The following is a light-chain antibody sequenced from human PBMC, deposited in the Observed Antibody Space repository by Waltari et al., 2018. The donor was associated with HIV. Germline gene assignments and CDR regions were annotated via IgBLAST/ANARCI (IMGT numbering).Light chain of an antibody. J-gene: IGKJ4*01. CDR2: AAS. CDR1: QDIKTE. Sequence: DIQMTQSPSSLSASPGDTITITCRTSQDIKTELNWYQQKPGTAPKLLVYAASGFQSGVPARISGSGSGTDFTLTINTLQPDDSATYFCQQSHSVLFTFGAGTKVDVK. V-gene: IGKV1-39*01. CDR3: QQSHSVLFT.